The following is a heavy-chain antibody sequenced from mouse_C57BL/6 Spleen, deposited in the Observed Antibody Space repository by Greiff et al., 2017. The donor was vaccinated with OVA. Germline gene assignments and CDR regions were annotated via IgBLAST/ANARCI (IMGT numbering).Heavy chain of an antibody. D-gene: IGHD1-1*01. CDR2: ILPGSGST. CDR3: VRRTTVDPHWYFDV. J-gene: IGHJ1*03. V-gene: IGHV1-9*01. Sequence: VQLMESGAELMKPGASVKLSCKATGYTFTGYWIEWVKQRPGHGLEWIGEILPGSGSTNYNEKFKGKATFTADKPSSTASMQLSSLTTEDSAISYGVRRTTVDPHWYFDVWGTGTMVTVSS. CDR1: GYTFTGYW.